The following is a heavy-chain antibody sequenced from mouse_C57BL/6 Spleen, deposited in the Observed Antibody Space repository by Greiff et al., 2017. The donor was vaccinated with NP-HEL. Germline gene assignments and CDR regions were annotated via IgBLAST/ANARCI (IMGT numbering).Heavy chain of an antibody. CDR2: ISSGSSTI. Sequence: EVQLVESGGGLVKPGGSLKLSCAASGFTFSDYGMHWVRQAPEKGLEWVAYISSGSSTIYYADTVKGRFTLSRDNAKNTLFLQLTSLRSEDTAMYYCARDYGSRFDVWGTGTTVTVSS. D-gene: IGHD1-1*01. J-gene: IGHJ1*03. CDR3: ARDYGSRFDV. CDR1: GFTFSDYG. V-gene: IGHV5-17*01.